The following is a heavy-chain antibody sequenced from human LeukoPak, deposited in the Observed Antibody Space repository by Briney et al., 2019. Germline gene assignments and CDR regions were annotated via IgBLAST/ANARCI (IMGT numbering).Heavy chain of an antibody. CDR2: IYYSGST. Sequence: PSETLSLTCTVSGGSISSYYWSWIRQPPGKGLEWIGYIYYSGSTNYNPSLKSRVTISVDTSKNQFSLKLSSVTAADTAVYYCARGDYYGSGSYYKLYYWGQGTLVTVSS. V-gene: IGHV4-59*01. D-gene: IGHD3-10*01. CDR3: ARGDYYGSGSYYKLYY. J-gene: IGHJ4*02. CDR1: GGSISSYY.